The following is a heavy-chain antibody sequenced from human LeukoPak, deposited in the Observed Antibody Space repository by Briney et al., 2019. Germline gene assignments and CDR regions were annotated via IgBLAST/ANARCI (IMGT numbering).Heavy chain of an antibody. D-gene: IGHD4/OR15-4a*01. J-gene: IGHJ4*02. V-gene: IGHV4-34*01. CDR2: INHSGST. CDR3: ARVGVYGEDV. Sequence: SETLSLTCAVYGGSFSGYYWSWIRQPPGKGLEWIGEINHSGSTNYNPSLKSRVTISVDRSKNQFSLKLSSVTAADTAVYYCARVGVYGEDVWGQGTLVTVSS. CDR1: GGSFSGYY.